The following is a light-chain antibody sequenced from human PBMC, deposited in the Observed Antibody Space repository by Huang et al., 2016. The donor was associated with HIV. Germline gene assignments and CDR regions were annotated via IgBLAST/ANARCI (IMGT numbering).Light chain of an antibody. CDR3: HQYGTPPWT. CDR1: QSVSTYY. J-gene: IGKJ1*01. CDR2: AAS. V-gene: IGKV3-20*01. Sequence: EIILTQSPGSLSLSPGERATLSCRASQSVSTYYLAWYQQKPGQAPSLLVHAASSRASGRPDRFSGSGSGTAFTLTISRVEPEDSAMYFCHQYGTPPWTFGQGTRVEIK.